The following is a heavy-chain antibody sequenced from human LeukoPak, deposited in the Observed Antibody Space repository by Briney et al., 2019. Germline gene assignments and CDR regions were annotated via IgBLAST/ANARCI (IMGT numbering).Heavy chain of an antibody. Sequence: QAGGSLRLSCAASGFTVSGNYMSWVRQAPGKGLEWLSVIHRGGNTYYADSVKGRFTISRDNAKNSLYLQMNSLRAEDTAVYYCARASIAAAGTIGLFDYWGQGTLVTVSS. CDR1: GFTVSGNY. CDR3: ARASIAAAGTIGLFDY. V-gene: IGHV3-66*01. D-gene: IGHD6-13*01. J-gene: IGHJ4*02. CDR2: IHRGGNT.